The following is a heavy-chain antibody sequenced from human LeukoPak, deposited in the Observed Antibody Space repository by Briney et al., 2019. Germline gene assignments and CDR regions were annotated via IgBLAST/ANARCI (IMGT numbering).Heavy chain of an antibody. CDR1: GFTLFSNY. V-gene: IGHV3-53*01. CDR2: IYSDGTT. Sequence: GGSLRLSCAASGFTLFSNYMSWVRQAPGKGLEGGSVIYSDGTTYYADSVQGRFTISRDNSKNTVYLQMKSLRAEDTAVYFCARERSYYYYYMDVWGKGTTVTVSS. D-gene: IGHD3-10*01. CDR3: ARERSYYYYYMDV. J-gene: IGHJ6*03.